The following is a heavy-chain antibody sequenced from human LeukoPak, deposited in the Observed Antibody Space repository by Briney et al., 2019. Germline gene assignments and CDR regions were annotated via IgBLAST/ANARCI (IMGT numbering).Heavy chain of an antibody. Sequence: GASVKVSCKASGYTFTSYYMHWVRQAPGQGLEWMGIINPSGGSTSYAQKFQGRVTMTRDTSISTAYMELSRLRSDDTAVYYCASEGRGANDLGFDYWGQGTLVTVSS. CDR1: GYTFTSYY. D-gene: IGHD1-26*01. J-gene: IGHJ4*02. CDR2: INPSGGST. V-gene: IGHV1-46*01. CDR3: ASEGRGANDLGFDY.